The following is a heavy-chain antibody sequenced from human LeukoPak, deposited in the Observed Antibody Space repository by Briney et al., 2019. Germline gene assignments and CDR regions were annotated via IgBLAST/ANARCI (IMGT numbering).Heavy chain of an antibody. CDR3: AKHNSYGSLWSAFDI. V-gene: IGHV3-23*01. J-gene: IGHJ3*02. D-gene: IGHD5-18*01. CDR1: GFTFSSYA. Sequence: GGSLRLSCAASGFTFSSYAMSWVRQAPGKGREWVSAISGSGGSTYYADSVKGRFTISRDNSKNTLYLQMNSLRAEDTAVYYCAKHNSYGSLWSAFDIWGQGTMVTVSS. CDR2: ISGSGGST.